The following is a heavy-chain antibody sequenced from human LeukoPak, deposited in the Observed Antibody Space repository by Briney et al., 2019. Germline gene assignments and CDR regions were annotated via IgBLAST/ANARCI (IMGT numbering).Heavy chain of an antibody. J-gene: IGHJ4*02. V-gene: IGHV3-33*06. CDR1: GFTYSHYG. CDR3: AKDAQRGFDYSNSLEN. Sequence: GRSLRLSCAASGFTYSHYGMHWVRQAPGKGLEWVAVIWSDATEKYYGDAVKGRFTISRDNSRNTLYLQMNSLRAEDTAVHYCAKDAQRGFDYSNSLENWGQGTLVTVSS. CDR2: IWSDATEK. D-gene: IGHD4-11*01.